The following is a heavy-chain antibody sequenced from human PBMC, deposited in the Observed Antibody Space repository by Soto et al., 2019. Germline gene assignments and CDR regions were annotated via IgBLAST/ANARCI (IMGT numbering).Heavy chain of an antibody. D-gene: IGHD6-6*01. Sequence: SGPTLVNPTQTLTLTCTFSGFSLSTSGMCVTWIRQPPGKALEWLALIDWNNDKYYNTSLNSRLTITKDTSKNQVVLTMTNMDPVDTATYYCAHSRPPRLLDYWGQGTLVTVS. V-gene: IGHV2-70*12. CDR3: AHSRPPRLLDY. CDR2: IDWNNDK. J-gene: IGHJ4*02. CDR1: GFSLSTSGMC.